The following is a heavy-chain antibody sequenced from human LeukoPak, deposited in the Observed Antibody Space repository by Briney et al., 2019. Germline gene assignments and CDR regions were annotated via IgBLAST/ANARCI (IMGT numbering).Heavy chain of an antibody. V-gene: IGHV1-24*01. Sequence: ASVKVSCKASGYTFTGYYMHWVRQAPGKGLEWMGGFDPEDGETIYAQKFQGRVTMTEDTSTDTAYMELSSLRSEDTAVYYCAVRGPSDLVGATDAFDIWGQGTMVTVFS. J-gene: IGHJ3*02. D-gene: IGHD1-26*01. CDR1: GYTFTGYY. CDR2: FDPEDGET. CDR3: AVRGPSDLVGATDAFDI.